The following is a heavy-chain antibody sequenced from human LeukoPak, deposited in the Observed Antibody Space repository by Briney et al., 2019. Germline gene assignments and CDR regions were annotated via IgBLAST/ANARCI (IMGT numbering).Heavy chain of an antibody. J-gene: IGHJ4*02. CDR2: IYPGDSDT. V-gene: IGHV5-51*01. D-gene: IGHD6-19*01. CDR1: GYSFTSYW. Sequence: GESLKISCKGSGYSFTSYWIGWVRHMPGKGLEWMGIIYPGDSDTRYSPSFQSQVTISADKSISTAYLQWSSLKASDTAMYYCAREGYSYRTSSGWPHLNYWGQGTLVTVSS. CDR3: AREGYSYRTSSGWPHLNY.